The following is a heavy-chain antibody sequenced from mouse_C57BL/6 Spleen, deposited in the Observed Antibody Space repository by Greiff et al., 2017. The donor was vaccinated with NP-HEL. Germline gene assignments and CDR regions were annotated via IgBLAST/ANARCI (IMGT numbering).Heavy chain of an antibody. V-gene: IGHV1-69*01. J-gene: IGHJ3*01. CDR2: IDPSDSYT. D-gene: IGHD1-1*01. CDR3: ARSGDGSSFLAY. CDR1: GYTFTSYW. Sequence: QVQLQQPGAELVMPGASVKLSCKASGYTFTSYWMHWVKQRPGQGLEWIGEIDPSDSYTNYNQKFKGKSTLTVDKSSSTAYMQLSSLTSEDSAVYYCARSGDGSSFLAYWGQGTLVTVSA.